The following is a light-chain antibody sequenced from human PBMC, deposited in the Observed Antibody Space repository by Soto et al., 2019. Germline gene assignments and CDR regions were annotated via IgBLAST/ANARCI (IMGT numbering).Light chain of an antibody. J-gene: IGKJ2*01. CDR2: AAS. V-gene: IGKV1-39*01. CDR1: QRISSY. CDR3: QQNYSIPPYT. Sequence: DIQMTQSPSSLSASVGDRVTVTCRASQRISSYLNWYQQKPGKAPKLLIYAASTLQSGVPSRFSGSVSWTNFTLTICSLQPEDFATYYCQQNYSIPPYTFGQGAKLVIK.